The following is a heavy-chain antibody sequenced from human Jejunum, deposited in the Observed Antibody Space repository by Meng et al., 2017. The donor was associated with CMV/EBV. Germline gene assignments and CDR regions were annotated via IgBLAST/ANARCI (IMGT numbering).Heavy chain of an antibody. V-gene: IGHV3-11*01. D-gene: IGHD6-19*01. J-gene: IGHJ4*02. CDR1: FREYY. CDR3: ARDPYSIAVAGKGEFDS. Sequence: FREYYMNWIRQAPGKGLEWVSYMSGSGSSIDYADSVKGRFTISRDNAKNSLYLQMNSLRVEDTAVYYCARDPYSIAVAGKGEFDSWGQGTLVTVSS. CDR2: MSGSGSSI.